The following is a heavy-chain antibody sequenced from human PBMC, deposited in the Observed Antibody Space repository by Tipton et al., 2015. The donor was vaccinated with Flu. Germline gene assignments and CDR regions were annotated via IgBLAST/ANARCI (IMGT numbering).Heavy chain of an antibody. CDR3: AKDHPSGDYDE. CDR2: IKQDGSEK. J-gene: IGHJ4*02. CDR1: GFTFSSYW. V-gene: IGHV3-7*01. D-gene: IGHD4-17*01. Sequence: SLRLSCATSGFTFSSYWMTWVRQAPGKGLEWVANIKQDGSEKHYVDSVKGRFTISRDNAKDSLFPQMNSLRAEDTAVYYCAKDHPSGDYDEWGQGTLVTVSS.